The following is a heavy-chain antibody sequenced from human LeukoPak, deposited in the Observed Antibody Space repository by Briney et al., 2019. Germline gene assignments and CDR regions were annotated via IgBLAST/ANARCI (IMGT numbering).Heavy chain of an antibody. D-gene: IGHD2-8*01. CDR2: IYHSGST. CDR1: GYSISSGYY. V-gene: IGHV4-38-2*02. J-gene: IGHJ4*02. Sequence: SETLSLTCTVSGYSISSGYYWGWIRQPPGKGLEWIGSIYHSGSTYYNPSLKSRVTISVDTSKNQFSLKLSSVTAADTAVYYCARDSKDIVLMVYASPFESWGQGTLVTVSS. CDR3: ARDSKDIVLMVYASPFES.